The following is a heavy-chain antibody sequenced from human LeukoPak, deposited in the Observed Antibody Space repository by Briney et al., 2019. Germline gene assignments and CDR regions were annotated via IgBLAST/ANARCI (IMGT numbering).Heavy chain of an antibody. CDR3: AKGRPSGYYTWTYYYYYGMDV. J-gene: IGHJ6*02. V-gene: IGHV3-23*01. D-gene: IGHD3-3*01. CDR1: GFTFSSYA. Sequence: PGGSLRLSCAASGFTFSSYAMSWVRQAPGKGLEWVSAISGSGGSTYYADSVKGRFTISRDNSKNTLYLQVNSLRAEDTAVYYCAKGRPSGYYTWTYYYYYGMDVWGQGTTVTVSS. CDR2: ISGSGGST.